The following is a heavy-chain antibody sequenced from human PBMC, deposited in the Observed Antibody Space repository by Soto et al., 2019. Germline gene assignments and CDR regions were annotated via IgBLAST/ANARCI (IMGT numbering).Heavy chain of an antibody. CDR3: AREGVKYGDYRGGAFDI. CDR2: ISYDGSNK. J-gene: IGHJ3*02. D-gene: IGHD4-17*01. CDR1: GFTFSSYA. V-gene: IGHV3-30-3*01. Sequence: QVQLVESGGGVVQPGRSLRLSCAASGFTFSSYAMHWVRQAPGKGLEWVAVISYDGSNKYYADSVKGRFTISRDNSQNSLDLQRNSRRAEDTAVYYCAREGVKYGDYRGGAFDIWGQGTMVTVSS.